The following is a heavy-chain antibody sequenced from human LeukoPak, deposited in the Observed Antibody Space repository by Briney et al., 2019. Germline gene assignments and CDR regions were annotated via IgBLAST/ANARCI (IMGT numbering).Heavy chain of an antibody. CDR2: IRYDGSNK. V-gene: IGHV3-30*02. CDR3: AKDQIGDIVVVPAAQPLDY. J-gene: IGHJ4*02. CDR1: GFTFSSYS. D-gene: IGHD2-2*01. Sequence: GGSLRLSCAASGFTFSSYSMNWVRQAPGKGLEWVAFIRYDGSNKYYADSVKGRFTISRDNSKNTLYLQMNSLRAEDTAVYYCAKDQIGDIVVVPAAQPLDYWGQGTLVTVSS.